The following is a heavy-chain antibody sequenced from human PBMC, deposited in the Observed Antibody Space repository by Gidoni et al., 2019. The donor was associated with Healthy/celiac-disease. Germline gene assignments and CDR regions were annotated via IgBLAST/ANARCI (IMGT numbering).Heavy chain of an antibody. CDR3: ARVRDYVWGSYRSNYMDV. J-gene: IGHJ6*03. CDR1: GFTFSSYS. CDR2: ISSSSSYI. Sequence: EVQLVESGGGLVKPGGSLRLSCAASGFTFSSYSMNWVRQAPGKGLEWVSSISSSSSYIYYADSVKGRFTISRDNAKNSLYLQMNSLRAEDTAVYYCARVRDYVWGSYRSNYMDVWGKGTTVTVSS. D-gene: IGHD3-16*02. V-gene: IGHV3-21*01.